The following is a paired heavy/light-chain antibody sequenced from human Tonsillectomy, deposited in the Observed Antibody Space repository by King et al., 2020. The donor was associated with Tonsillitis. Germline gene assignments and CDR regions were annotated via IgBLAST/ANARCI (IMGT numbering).Light chain of an antibody. CDR2: GNH. J-gene: IGLJ3*02. V-gene: IGLV1-44*01. CDR1: SSNIGGNT. CDR3: ATWDDSLNGWV. Sequence: QSVLTQPPSASGTPGQRVTISCSGSSSNIGGNTVNWYQQLPGTAPKLLIYGNHQRPSGVPDRFSGSKSGTSASLAISGLQSEDEAEYYCATWDDSLNGWVFGGGTKLTVL.
Heavy chain of an antibody. J-gene: IGHJ4*02. Sequence: QVQLVESGGGVVQPGRSLRLSCAASGFTFSSYTLHWVRQAPGRGLEWVAVISYDESNKYYADSVKGRFTISRDISKNTLYLQMNSLRAEDTAVYYCARDPKWELRGGYFDYWGQGTLVTVSS. D-gene: IGHD5-12*01. CDR1: GFTFSSYT. CDR2: ISYDESNK. V-gene: IGHV3-30*04. CDR3: ARDPKWELRGGYFDY.